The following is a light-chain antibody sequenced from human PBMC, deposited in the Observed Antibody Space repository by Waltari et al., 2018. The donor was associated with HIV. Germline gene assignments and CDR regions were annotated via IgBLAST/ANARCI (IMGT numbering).Light chain of an antibody. CDR3: QSYDNSLSGVV. J-gene: IGLJ2*01. CDR1: RSNIRADPG. CDR2: ADS. V-gene: IGLV1-40*01. Sequence: QSVLTQPPSVSGAPGQRVTISCTGSRSNIRADPGVHRYHQLPGTAPKLLIYADSNRPSGVPDRFSGSKSGTSASLAITGLQAEDEATYYCQSYDNSLSGVVFGGGTKLTVL.